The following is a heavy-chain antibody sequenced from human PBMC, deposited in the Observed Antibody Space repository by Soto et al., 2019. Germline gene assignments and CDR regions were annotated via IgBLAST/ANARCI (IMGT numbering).Heavy chain of an antibody. CDR2: IIPIFGTA. CDR3: AREAGRNWNYEYFQH. V-gene: IGHV1-69*01. Sequence: QVQLVQSGAEVKKPGSSVKVSCKASGGTFSSYAISWVRQAPGQVLEWMGGIIPIFGTANYAQKLQGRVTITADESTSTAYMERSSLRSEDTAVYYCAREAGRNWNYEYFQHWGQGTLVTVSS. J-gene: IGHJ1*01. CDR1: GGTFSSYA. D-gene: IGHD1-7*01.